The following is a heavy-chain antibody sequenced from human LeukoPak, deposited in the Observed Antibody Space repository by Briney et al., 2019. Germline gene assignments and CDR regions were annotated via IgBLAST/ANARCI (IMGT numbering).Heavy chain of an antibody. D-gene: IGHD6-19*01. CDR2: MRYDGTDE. V-gene: IGHV3-30*02. Sequence: GGSLRLSCAASGFTFSTYGMHWVRQAPGKGLEWVTLMRYDGTDEYYADSVKGRFTISRDNSKGPLFLQMSSLRPEDTAVYYCAKDLSKHSSGWSFDSWGQGTLVTVSS. CDR3: AKDLSKHSSGWSFDS. CDR1: GFTFSTYG. J-gene: IGHJ4*02.